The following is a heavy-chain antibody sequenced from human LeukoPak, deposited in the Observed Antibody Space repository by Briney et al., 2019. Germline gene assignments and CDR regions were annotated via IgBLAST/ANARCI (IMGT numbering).Heavy chain of an antibody. J-gene: IGHJ4*02. D-gene: IGHD3-22*01. CDR1: GYTFTSYG. CDR3: ARDQDSSGYYSSFDY. Sequence: ASAKVSCKASGYTFTSYGISWVRQAPGQGLEWMGWISAYNGNTNYAQKLQGRVTMTTDTSTSTAYMELRSLRSDDTAVYYCARDQDSSGYYSSFDYWGQGTLVTVSS. V-gene: IGHV1-18*01. CDR2: ISAYNGNT.